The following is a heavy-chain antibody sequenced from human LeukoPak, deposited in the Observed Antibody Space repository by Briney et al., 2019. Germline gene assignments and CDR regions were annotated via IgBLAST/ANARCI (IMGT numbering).Heavy chain of an antibody. D-gene: IGHD2-15*01. CDR3: AKDRDKTRYNWFDP. V-gene: IGHV3-23*01. Sequence: GGSLRLSCAASGFTFDDYAMHWVRQAPGKGLEWVSAISGSGGSTYYADSVKGRFTISRDNSKNTLYLQMNSLRAEDTAVYYCAKDRDKTRYNWFDPWGQGTLVTVSS. J-gene: IGHJ5*02. CDR2: ISGSGGST. CDR1: GFTFDDYA.